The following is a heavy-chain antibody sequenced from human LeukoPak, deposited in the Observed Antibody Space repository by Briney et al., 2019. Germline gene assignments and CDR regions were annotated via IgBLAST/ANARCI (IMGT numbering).Heavy chain of an antibody. J-gene: IGHJ3*02. CDR1: GGSISSYY. CDR2: INHSGST. Sequence: PSETLSLTCTVSGGSISSYYWSWIRQPPGKGLEWIGEINHSGSTNYNPSLKSRVTISVDTSKNQFSLKLSSVTAADTAVYYCARGPYSSGWYRAFDIWGQGTMVTVSS. V-gene: IGHV4-34*01. D-gene: IGHD6-19*01. CDR3: ARGPYSSGWYRAFDI.